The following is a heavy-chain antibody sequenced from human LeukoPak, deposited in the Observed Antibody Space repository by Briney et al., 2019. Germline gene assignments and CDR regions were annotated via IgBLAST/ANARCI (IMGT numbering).Heavy chain of an antibody. Sequence: SETLSLTCSVSGGSITSYYWSWIRQPPGKGLEWIGYISSTGNSETTNYNPSLKSRVTISVNTSKNQFSLRLSSVTAADTAVYFCARDTMIFAHWGQGALVTVSS. CDR2: ISSTGNSETT. D-gene: IGHD3-22*01. CDR1: GGSITSYY. J-gene: IGHJ5*02. CDR3: ARDTMIFAH. V-gene: IGHV4-59*01.